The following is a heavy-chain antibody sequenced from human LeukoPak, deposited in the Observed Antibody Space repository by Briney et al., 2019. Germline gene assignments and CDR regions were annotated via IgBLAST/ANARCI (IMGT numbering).Heavy chain of an antibody. D-gene: IGHD6-13*01. V-gene: IGHV4-61*02. CDR3: ARGSSRFDC. CDR1: GGSIKNGDYF. CDR2: IYATGST. Sequence: SQTLSLTCNVSGGSIKNGDYFWNWIRQPAGKGLEWIGRIYATGSTDYNPSLKSRVTISIDTSMNQFSLKVTSVTAADTAVYYCARGSSRFDCWGQGTLVTVSS. J-gene: IGHJ4*02.